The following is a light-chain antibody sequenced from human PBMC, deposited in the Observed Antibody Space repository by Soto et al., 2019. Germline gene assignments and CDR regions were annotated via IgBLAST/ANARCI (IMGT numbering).Light chain of an antibody. CDR2: AAS. J-gene: IGKJ1*01. Sequence: DIQMTQSPSSLSASVGDRVTITCRASPSISSYLNWYQQKPGKAPKLLIYAASSLQGGAPSRFSGSGSGTDFTLTISSLQPEDFATYYCQQTYSSPWTFGQGTKVEIK. CDR3: QQTYSSPWT. CDR1: PSISSY. V-gene: IGKV1-39*01.